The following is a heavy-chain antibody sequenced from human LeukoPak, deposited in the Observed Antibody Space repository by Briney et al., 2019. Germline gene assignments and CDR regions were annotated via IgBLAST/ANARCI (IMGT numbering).Heavy chain of an antibody. CDR2: IGTAGDT. J-gene: IGHJ4*02. Sequence: GGSLRLSCAASGFTFSSYDMHWVRQATGKGLEWVSAIGTAGDTYYPGSVKGRFTISRENAKNSLYLQMNSLRAGDTAVYYCAKFYRGVSYSSFDYWGQGTLVTVSS. CDR1: GFTFSSYD. V-gene: IGHV3-13*01. D-gene: IGHD6-19*01. CDR3: AKFYRGVSYSSFDY.